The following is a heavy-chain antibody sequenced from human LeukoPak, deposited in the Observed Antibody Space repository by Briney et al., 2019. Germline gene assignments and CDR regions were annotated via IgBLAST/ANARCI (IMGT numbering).Heavy chain of an antibody. J-gene: IGHJ4*02. CDR1: GFTFSSYG. CDR3: AKARSSGWPVTYYFDY. Sequence: PGGSLRLSCAASGFTFSSYGMHWVRQAPGKGLEWVAVIWYDGSNKYYAGSVKGRFTISRDNSKNTPYLQMNSLRAEDTAVYYCAKARSSGWPVTYYFDYWGQGTLVTVSS. CDR2: IWYDGSNK. V-gene: IGHV3-33*06. D-gene: IGHD6-19*01.